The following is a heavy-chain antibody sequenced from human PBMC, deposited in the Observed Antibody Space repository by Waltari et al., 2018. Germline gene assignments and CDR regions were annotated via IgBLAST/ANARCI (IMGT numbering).Heavy chain of an antibody. D-gene: IGHD4-17*01. CDR3: ARDMTTGDRNWFDP. J-gene: IGHJ5*02. CDR2: INPNSGGT. CDR1: GYTFTAYY. V-gene: IGHV1-2*02. Sequence: QVQLVQSGAEVKKPGASVKVSCKASGYTFTAYYIHWVRQAPGQGLEWMGWINPNSGGTNYAQKLQGRVTMTRDTSISTAYMELSRLRSDDTAVYYCARDMTTGDRNWFDPWGQGTLVTVSS.